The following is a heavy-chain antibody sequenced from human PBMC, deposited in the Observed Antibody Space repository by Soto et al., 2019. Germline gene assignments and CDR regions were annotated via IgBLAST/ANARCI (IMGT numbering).Heavy chain of an antibody. Sequence: QVQLVQSGAEVKKPGSSVKVSCKASGGTFSSYAISWVRQAPGQGLEWMGGIIPIFGTANYAQKFQGRVTITADESTSTAYMELSSLRSEDTSVYYCARLVNSGYDPSGYFDYWGHGTLVTVSS. CDR3: ARLVNSGYDPSGYFDY. D-gene: IGHD5-12*01. CDR2: IIPIFGTA. V-gene: IGHV1-69*01. CDR1: GGTFSSYA. J-gene: IGHJ4*01.